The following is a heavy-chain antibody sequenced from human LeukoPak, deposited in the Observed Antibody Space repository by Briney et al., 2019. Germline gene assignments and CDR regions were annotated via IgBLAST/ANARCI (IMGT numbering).Heavy chain of an antibody. V-gene: IGHV3-30*18. D-gene: IGHD5-18*01. CDR2: ISYDGSNK. J-gene: IGHJ4*02. CDR1: GFTFSSYG. Sequence: GGSLRLSCAASGFTFSSYGMHWVRQAPGKGLEWVAVISYDGSNKYYADSVKGRFTISGDNSKNTLYLQMNSLRAEDTAVYYCAKDPGYSYGYPEYWGQGTLVTVAS. CDR3: AKDPGYSYGYPEY.